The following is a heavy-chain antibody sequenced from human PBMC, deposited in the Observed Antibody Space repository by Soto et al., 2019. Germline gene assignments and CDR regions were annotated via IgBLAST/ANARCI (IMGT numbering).Heavy chain of an antibody. CDR3: ARSEVTAIRRYYFDY. CDR1: GGSISSGGYY. D-gene: IGHD2-21*02. CDR2: IYYSGST. Sequence: SETLSLTCTVSGGSISSGGYYWSWIRQHPGKGLEWIGYIYYSGSTYYNPSLKSRVTISVDTSKNQFSLKLSSVTAADTAVYYCARSEVTAIRRYYFDYWGQGTLVTVSS. V-gene: IGHV4-31*03. J-gene: IGHJ4*02.